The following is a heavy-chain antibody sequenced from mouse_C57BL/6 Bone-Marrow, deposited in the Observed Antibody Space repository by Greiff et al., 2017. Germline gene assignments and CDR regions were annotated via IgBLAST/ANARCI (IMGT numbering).Heavy chain of an antibody. D-gene: IGHD2-2*01. V-gene: IGHV5-17*01. J-gene: IGHJ2*01. CDR2: ISSGSSTI. Sequence: EVNVVESGGGLVKPGGSLKLSCAASGFTFSDYGMHWVRQAPEKWLEWVAYISSGSSTIYYADTVKGRFTISRDNDKNTLFLQMTSLRSEDTAMYYCARGLRRSCDYWGQGTTLTVSS. CDR3: ARGLRRSCDY. CDR1: GFTFSDYG.